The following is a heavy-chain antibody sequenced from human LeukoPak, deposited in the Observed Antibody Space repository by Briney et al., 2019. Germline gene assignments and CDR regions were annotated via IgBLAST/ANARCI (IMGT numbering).Heavy chain of an antibody. J-gene: IGHJ4*02. V-gene: IGHV1-69*13. D-gene: IGHD6-19*01. CDR3: AREEWAVAGPND. Sequence: SVKVSCTASGGTFSSYAISWVRQAPGQGLEWMGGIIPIFGTANYAQKFQGRVTITADESTSTAYMELSSLRSEDTAVYYCAREEWAVAGPNDWGQGTLVTVSS. CDR2: IIPIFGTA. CDR1: GGTFSSYA.